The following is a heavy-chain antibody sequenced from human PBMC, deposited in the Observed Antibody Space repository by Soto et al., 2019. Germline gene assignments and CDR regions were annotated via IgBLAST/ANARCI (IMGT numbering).Heavy chain of an antibody. Sequence: GGSLRLSCAASGFTFSSYAMSWVRQAPGKGLEWVSAISGSGGSTYYADSVKGRFTISRDNSKNTLYLQMNSLRAEDTAVYYCAKVGGYCSGGSCYSGDAFGIWGQGTMVTVSS. CDR2: ISGSGGST. CDR3: AKVGGYCSGGSCYSGDAFGI. J-gene: IGHJ3*02. D-gene: IGHD2-15*01. CDR1: GFTFSSYA. V-gene: IGHV3-23*01.